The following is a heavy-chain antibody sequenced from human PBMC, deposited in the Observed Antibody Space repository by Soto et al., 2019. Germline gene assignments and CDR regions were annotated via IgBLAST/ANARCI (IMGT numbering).Heavy chain of an antibody. D-gene: IGHD4-17*01. CDR1: GYTFTSYD. V-gene: IGHV1-8*01. Sequence: QVQLVQSGAEVKKPGASVKVSCKASGYTFTSYDINWVRQATGQGLEWMGWMNPNSGNTGYPQKFQGRVTMTRNTCISTAYMELSSLRSEDTAVYYCARRTPSYGDNYWYFDLWGRGTLVPVSS. CDR2: MNPNSGNT. CDR3: ARRTPSYGDNYWYFDL. J-gene: IGHJ2*01.